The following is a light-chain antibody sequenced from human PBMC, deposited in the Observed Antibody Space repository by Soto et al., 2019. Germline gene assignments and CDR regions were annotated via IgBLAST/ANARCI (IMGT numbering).Light chain of an antibody. V-gene: IGLV1-44*01. CDR1: SSNIGSNT. J-gene: IGLJ2*01. CDR2: SNN. Sequence: QPVLTQPPSASGTPGQRVTISCSGSSSNIGSNTVNWYQQLPGTAPKLLIYSNNQRPSGVPDRFSGSKSGTSASLAISGLQSEDEAAYYCAAWDDSLNGLFGGGTKLTVL. CDR3: AAWDDSLNGL.